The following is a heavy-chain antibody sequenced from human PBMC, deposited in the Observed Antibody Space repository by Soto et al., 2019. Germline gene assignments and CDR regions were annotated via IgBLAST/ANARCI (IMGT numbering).Heavy chain of an antibody. V-gene: IGHV4-34*01. CDR1: GGSFSGYY. CDR2: INHSGST. Sequence: SETLSITCDVYGGSFSGYYWSWIRQPPGKGLEWIGEINHSGSTNYNPSLKSRVTISVDTSKNQFSLKLSSVTAADTAVYYCARGQRVCSSTSCLHYYYYYGIDVWGQGTTVTVSS. D-gene: IGHD2-2*01. J-gene: IGHJ6*02. CDR3: ARGQRVCSSTSCLHYYYYYGIDV.